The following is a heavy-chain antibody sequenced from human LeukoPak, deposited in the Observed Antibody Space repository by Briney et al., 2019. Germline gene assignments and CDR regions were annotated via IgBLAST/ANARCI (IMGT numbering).Heavy chain of an antibody. Sequence: GRSLRLSCAAPGFTFSSYGMHWVRQAPGKGLEWVAVISYDGSNKYYADSVKGRFTISRDNSKNTLYLQMNSLRAEDTAVYYCAEAERGWALFDYWGQGTLVTVFS. CDR3: AEAERGWALFDY. CDR2: ISYDGSNK. CDR1: GFTFSSYG. D-gene: IGHD6-19*01. V-gene: IGHV3-30*18. J-gene: IGHJ4*02.